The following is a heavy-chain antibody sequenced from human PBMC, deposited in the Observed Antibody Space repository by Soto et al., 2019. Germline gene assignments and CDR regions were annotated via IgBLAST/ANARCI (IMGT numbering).Heavy chain of an antibody. CDR3: ANQWYYVSGIDAGGEFEY. D-gene: IGHD3-10*01. Sequence: EVQLLESGGGLVQPGGSLRLSCAASGFTFANYAMSWVRQAPGKGLEWVSAISGSGATTHYADSVKGRFTVSRDNSKNTLYLQMNRVRAEDAAVYYCANQWYYVSGIDAGGEFEYWGQGTLVTVSA. J-gene: IGHJ4*02. V-gene: IGHV3-23*01. CDR1: GFTFANYA. CDR2: ISGSGATT.